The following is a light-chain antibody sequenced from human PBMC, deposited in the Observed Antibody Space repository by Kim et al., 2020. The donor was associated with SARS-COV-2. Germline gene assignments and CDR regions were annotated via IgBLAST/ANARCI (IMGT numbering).Light chain of an antibody. CDR1: QTVNISY. Sequence: SPGERATRSGRASQTVNISYLAWYQQTPGEATRLLIYGASTRAAGIPDSFSGSGSGTDFTLTISRLEPEDFAAYYCHQYGSSPWTSGHGTKVDIK. V-gene: IGKV3-20*01. CDR2: GAS. J-gene: IGKJ1*01. CDR3: HQYGSSPWT.